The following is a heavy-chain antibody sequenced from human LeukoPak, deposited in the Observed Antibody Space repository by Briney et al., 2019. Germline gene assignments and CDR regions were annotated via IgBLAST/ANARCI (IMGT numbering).Heavy chain of an antibody. J-gene: IGHJ5*02. D-gene: IGHD3-9*01. CDR1: GFTFSSYA. CDR2: ISGSGGST. V-gene: IGHV3-23*01. CDR3: AKEEFNDILTGSSNWFDP. Sequence: GGSLRPSCAASGFTFSSYAMSWVRQAPGKGLEWVSAISGSGGSTYYADSVKGRFTISRDNSKNTLYLQMNSLRAEDTAVYYCAKEEFNDILTGSSNWFDPWGQGTLVTVSS.